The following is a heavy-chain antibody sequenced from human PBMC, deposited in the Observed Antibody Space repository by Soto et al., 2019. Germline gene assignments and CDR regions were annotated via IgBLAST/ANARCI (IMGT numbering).Heavy chain of an antibody. CDR3: ARDSDSSSWYDAFDI. V-gene: IGHV3-21*01. D-gene: IGHD6-13*01. J-gene: IGHJ3*02. CDR1: GFTFSSYS. CDR2: ISSSSSYI. Sequence: PGGSLRLSCAASGFTFSSYSMNWVRQAPGKGLEWVSSISSSSSYIYYADSVKGRFTISRDNAKNSLHLQMNSLRAEDTAVYYCARDSDSSSWYDAFDIWGQGTMVTVS.